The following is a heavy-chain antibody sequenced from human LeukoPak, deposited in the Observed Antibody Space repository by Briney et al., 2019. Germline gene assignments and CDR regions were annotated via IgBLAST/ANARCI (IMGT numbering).Heavy chain of an antibody. Sequence: RSQTLSLTCAISGDSVSRNSAAWYWIRQSPSRGLEWLGSTYYRSKWYNDYAVFVKSRITINPDTSKNQFSLQLNSVTPEDTAVYYCARDPDPFSRLSVFDIWGQGTMVTVSS. D-gene: IGHD3-16*02. J-gene: IGHJ3*02. CDR2: TYYRSKWYN. CDR3: ARDPDPFSRLSVFDI. V-gene: IGHV6-1*01. CDR1: GDSVSRNSAA.